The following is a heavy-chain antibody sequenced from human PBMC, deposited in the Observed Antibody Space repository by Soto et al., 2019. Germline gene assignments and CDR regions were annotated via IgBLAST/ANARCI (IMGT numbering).Heavy chain of an antibody. CDR3: AKDHLETTVTTPSY. CDR2: ISYDGNNK. V-gene: IGHV3-30*18. J-gene: IGHJ4*02. D-gene: IGHD4-17*01. CDR1: GFTFSSYA. Sequence: VQILESGGGLVQPGGSLRLSCAASGFTFSSYAMYWVRQAPGKGLEWVAVISYDGNNKYYADSVKGRFTISRDNFKNTLYLQMDSLRAEDTAMYYCAKDHLETTVTTPSYWGQGTLVTVSS.